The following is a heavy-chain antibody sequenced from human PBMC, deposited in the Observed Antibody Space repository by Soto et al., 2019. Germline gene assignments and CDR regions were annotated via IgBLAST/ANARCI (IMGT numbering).Heavy chain of an antibody. CDR2: MNPNSGNT. J-gene: IGHJ6*03. Sequence: ASVKVSCKASGYTFTSYDINWVRQATGQGLEWMGWMNPNSGNTGYAQKFQGRVTMTRNTSISTAYMELSSLRSEDTAVYYCARGHSGVSTIFWGRDYYYIDGWGKGNTVTVSS. V-gene: IGHV1-8*01. CDR1: GYTFTSYD. D-gene: IGHD3-3*01. CDR3: ARGHSGVSTIFWGRDYYYIDG.